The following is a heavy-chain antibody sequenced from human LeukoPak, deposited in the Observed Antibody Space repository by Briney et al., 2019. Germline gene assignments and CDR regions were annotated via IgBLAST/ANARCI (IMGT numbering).Heavy chain of an antibody. J-gene: IGHJ4*02. CDR2: VYATGGVA. CDR1: GHTFTNYH. Sequence: GASVKVSCKASGHTFTNYHIHWVRQAPGQGVEWMGAVYATGGVAINTQTFPVRVTMTRDTSTGTVYMELSRLRFEDTAIYYCATEAPRSYYFDYWGQGIQVTVSS. V-gene: IGHV1-46*01. CDR3: ATEAPRSYYFDY.